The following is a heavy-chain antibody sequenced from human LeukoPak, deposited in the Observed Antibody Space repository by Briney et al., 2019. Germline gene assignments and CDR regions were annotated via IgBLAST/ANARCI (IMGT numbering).Heavy chain of an antibody. CDR1: GASISNYY. CDR3: ARTKSGWYYSDY. V-gene: IGHV4-59*08. J-gene: IGHJ4*02. CDR2: VSYSGRT. Sequence: PSETLSLTCTVSGASISNYYWSWIRQPPGKGLECIGYVSYSGRTNHNPSLKSRVTILVDTSKNQFSLNLSSVTAADTAVYYCARTKSGWYYSDYWGQGTLVSVSS. D-gene: IGHD6-19*01.